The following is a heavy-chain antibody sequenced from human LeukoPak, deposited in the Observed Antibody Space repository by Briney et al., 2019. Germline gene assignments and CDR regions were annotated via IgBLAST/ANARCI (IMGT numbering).Heavy chain of an antibody. CDR2: INAGNGNT. V-gene: IGHV1-3*01. J-gene: IGHJ5*02. D-gene: IGHD6-19*01. CDR1: GYTFTSYA. Sequence: ASVKVSCKASGYTFTSYAMHWVRQAPGQRLEWMGWINAGNGNTKYSQKSQGRVTITRDTSGSTAYMELSSLRSEDTAVYYCARSPTAYSSGWYFWFDPWGQGTLVTVSS. CDR3: ARSPTAYSSGWYFWFDP.